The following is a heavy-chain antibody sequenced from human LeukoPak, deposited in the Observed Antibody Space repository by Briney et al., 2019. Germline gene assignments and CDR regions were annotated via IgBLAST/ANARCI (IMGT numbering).Heavy chain of an antibody. CDR3: ATDQWDSRGWYNGNWFDP. CDR2: FDPEDGET. V-gene: IGHV1-24*01. Sequence: ASVKVSCKVSGYTLTELSMHWVRQAPGKGQEWMGGFDPEDGETIYAQNFQGRVTMTEDTSTDTAYMELSSLRSEDTAVYYCATDQWDSRGWYNGNWFDPWGQGTLVTASS. D-gene: IGHD6-19*01. CDR1: GYTLTELS. J-gene: IGHJ5*02.